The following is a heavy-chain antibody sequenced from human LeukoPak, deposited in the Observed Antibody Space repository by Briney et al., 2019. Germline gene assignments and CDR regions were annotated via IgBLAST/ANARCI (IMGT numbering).Heavy chain of an antibody. J-gene: IGHJ4*02. CDR2: IKPDGSEG. Sequence: GGSLRLSCASSGFTFSSSWMTWVRQAPGKGLEWVANIKPDGSEGSYVDSVKGRFTISRDNAKNSLFLQMISLRAEDTAVYYCARDRGYKSFDYWGQGALVTVSS. CDR1: GFTFSSSW. V-gene: IGHV3-7*04. CDR3: ARDRGYKSFDY. D-gene: IGHD3-10*01.